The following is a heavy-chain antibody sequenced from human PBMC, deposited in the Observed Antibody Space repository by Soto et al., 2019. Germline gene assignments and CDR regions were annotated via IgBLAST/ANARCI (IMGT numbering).Heavy chain of an antibody. D-gene: IGHD3-16*01. J-gene: IGHJ6*02. CDR3: TTAPVGDRAFYYYGMDV. V-gene: IGHV3-15*01. CDR2: IKSRTDGGTI. CDR1: GLTFAHAW. Sequence: GGSLRLSCAASGLTFAHAWLSWVRQAPGKXLEWVGRIKSRTDGGTIDYAAPLKDRFSISRDDSKNTVFLHMDSLKTEDTAVYYCTTAPVGDRAFYYYGMDVWGQGTTVTVSS.